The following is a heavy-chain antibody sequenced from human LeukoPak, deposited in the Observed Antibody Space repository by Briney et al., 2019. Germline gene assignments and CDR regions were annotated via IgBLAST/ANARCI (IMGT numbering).Heavy chain of an antibody. V-gene: IGHV3-23*01. D-gene: IGHD2-21*02. J-gene: IGHJ1*01. Sequence: GGSLRLSCAASGFTFSSYAMSWVRQAPGKGLEWVSAISGSGGSTYYADSVKGRFTISRDNSKNTLYLQMNSLRAEDTAVYYCAKDLFPVVVTASPAEYFQHWGQGTLVTVSS. CDR2: ISGSGGST. CDR1: GFTFSSYA. CDR3: AKDLFPVVVTASPAEYFQH.